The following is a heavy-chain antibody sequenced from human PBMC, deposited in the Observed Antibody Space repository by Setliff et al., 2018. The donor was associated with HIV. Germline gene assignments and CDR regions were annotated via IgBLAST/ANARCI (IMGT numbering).Heavy chain of an antibody. Sequence: PSETLSLTCFVSGYSISGDYYWGWIRQPPGKGLEWIGSINHRGITYSNPSLKSRVTISVDTSNNQFSLYLNSVTAADTAVYYCVRVHWFDPWGQGTLVTVSS. D-gene: IGHD3-10*01. J-gene: IGHJ5*02. CDR1: GYSISGDYY. V-gene: IGHV4-38-2*01. CDR2: INHRGIT. CDR3: VRVHWFDP.